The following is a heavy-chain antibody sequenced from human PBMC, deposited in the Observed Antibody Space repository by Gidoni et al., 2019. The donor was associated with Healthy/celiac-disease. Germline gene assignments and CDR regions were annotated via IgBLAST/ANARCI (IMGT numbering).Heavy chain of an antibody. CDR2: INPSGGST. Sequence: QVQLVQSGAEVKKPGAAVKVSCKASGYTFTSYYMHWVRQAPGQGLEWMGIINPSGGSTSYAQKFQGRVTMTRDTSTSTVYMELSSLRSEDTAVYYCARERAVVEFDYWGQGTLVTVSS. D-gene: IGHD3-22*01. V-gene: IGHV1-46*01. CDR1: GYTFTSYY. CDR3: ARERAVVEFDY. J-gene: IGHJ4*02.